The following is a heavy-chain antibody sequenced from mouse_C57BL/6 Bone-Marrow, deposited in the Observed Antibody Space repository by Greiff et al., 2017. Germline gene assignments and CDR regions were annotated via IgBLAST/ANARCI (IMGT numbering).Heavy chain of an antibody. J-gene: IGHJ3*01. CDR2: ISYDGSN. CDR1: GYSITSGYY. D-gene: IGHD2-4*01. CDR3: ASYDYDWFAY. Sequence: EVKLVESGPGLVKPSQSLSLTCSVTGYSITSGYYWNWIRQFPGNKLEWMGYISYDGSNNYNPSLKNRISITRDTSKNQFFLKLNSVTTEDTATYYCASYDYDWFAYWGQGTLVTVSA. V-gene: IGHV3-6*01.